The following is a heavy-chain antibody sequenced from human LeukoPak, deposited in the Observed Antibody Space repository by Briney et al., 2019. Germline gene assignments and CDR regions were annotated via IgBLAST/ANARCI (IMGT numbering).Heavy chain of an antibody. D-gene: IGHD1-26*01. CDR1: GFTFSSYG. CDR3: AKGQGGSYPPYYYYYGMDV. V-gene: IGHV3-30*18. Sequence: GRSLRLSCAASGFTFSSYGMHWVRQAPGKGLEWVAVISYDGSNKYYADSVKGRFTISRDNSKNTLYLQMNSLRAEDTAVYYCAKGQGGSYPPYYYYYGMDVWGQGTTVTVSS. J-gene: IGHJ6*02. CDR2: ISYDGSNK.